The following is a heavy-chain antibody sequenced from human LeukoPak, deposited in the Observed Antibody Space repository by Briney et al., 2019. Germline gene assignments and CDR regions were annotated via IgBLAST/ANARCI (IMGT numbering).Heavy chain of an antibody. Sequence: PGGSLRLSCAASEFTFSSYSMNWVRQAPGKGLEWVSYISSSSNTIYYADSVKGRFTISRDNANNSLYLQMNSLRAEDTAVYYWSRGRRGQQLVSYAFDIWGQGTMVTGSS. CDR1: EFTFSSYS. D-gene: IGHD6-13*01. CDR3: SRGRRGQQLVSYAFDI. CDR2: ISSSSNTI. J-gene: IGHJ3*02. V-gene: IGHV3-48*04.